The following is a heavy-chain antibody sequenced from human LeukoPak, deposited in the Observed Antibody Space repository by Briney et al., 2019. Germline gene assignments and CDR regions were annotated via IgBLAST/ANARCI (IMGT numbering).Heavy chain of an antibody. CDR3: VRGGSVVAGNDNWFDP. D-gene: IGHD6-19*01. Sequence: SETLSLTCTVSGGSISSYYWSWIRQPAGKGLEWIGRIYTSGSTNYNPSLKSRVTMSVDTSKNQFSLKLSSVTAADTAVYYCVRGGSVVAGNDNWFDPWGQGTLVTVSS. CDR2: IYTSGST. CDR1: GGSISSYY. J-gene: IGHJ5*02. V-gene: IGHV4-4*07.